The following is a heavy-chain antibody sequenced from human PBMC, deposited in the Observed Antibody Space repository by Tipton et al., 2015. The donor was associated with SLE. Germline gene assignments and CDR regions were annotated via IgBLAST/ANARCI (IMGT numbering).Heavy chain of an antibody. J-gene: IGHJ5*02. V-gene: IGHV4-34*01. Sequence: TLSLTSAVYGGSFSGYYWSWIRQAPGKGLEWIGEINHSGSPNYNPSLKSRITISVDTSKNQFSLKLSSVTAADTAVYYCARAQRLVRWLDPWGQGTLVTVSS. CDR1: GGSFSGYY. CDR3: ARAQRLVRWLDP. CDR2: INHSGSP. D-gene: IGHD6-13*01.